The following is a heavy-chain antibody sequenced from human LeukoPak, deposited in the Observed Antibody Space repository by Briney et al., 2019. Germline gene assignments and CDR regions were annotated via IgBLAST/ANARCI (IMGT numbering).Heavy chain of an antibody. CDR3: AREEEGGTFDY. CDR2: INPSGGGT. Sequence: ASVKVSCKASGYTXTSYYMHWVRQAPGQGLEWMGIINPSGGGTTYAQMFQGRVTMTRDTSTSTVYMDLSSLRSEDTAVYYCAREEEGGTFDYWGQGTLVTVSS. V-gene: IGHV1-46*01. CDR1: GYTXTSYY. J-gene: IGHJ4*02. D-gene: IGHD3-16*01.